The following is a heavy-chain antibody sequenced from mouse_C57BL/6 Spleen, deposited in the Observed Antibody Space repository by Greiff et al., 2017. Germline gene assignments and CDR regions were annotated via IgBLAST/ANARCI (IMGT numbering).Heavy chain of an antibody. J-gene: IGHJ1*03. CDR1: GYTFTSYW. CDR3: TRTGYYGSRGYFDV. V-gene: IGHV1-5*01. CDR2: IYPGNSDT. D-gene: IGHD1-1*01. Sequence: VQLQQSGTVLARPGASVKMSCKTSGYTFTSYWMHWVKQRPGQALEWIGAIYPGNSDTSYNQKFKGKAKLTAVTSASTAYMELSSLTNEDSAVYYCTRTGYYGSRGYFDVWGTGTTVTVSS.